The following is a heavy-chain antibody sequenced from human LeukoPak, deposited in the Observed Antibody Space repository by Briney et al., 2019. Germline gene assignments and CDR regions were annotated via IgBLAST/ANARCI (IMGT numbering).Heavy chain of an antibody. J-gene: IGHJ4*02. V-gene: IGHV3-23*01. D-gene: IGHD2-2*02. CDR1: GFTFSSYA. CDR2: ISGSGGST. CDR3: AVKEGYCSSTSCYSSFDY. Sequence: GGSLRLSCAASGFTFSSYAMSWVRQAPGKGLEWVSAISGSGGSTYYADSVKGRFTISRDNSKNTLYLQMNSLRAEDTAVYYCAVKEGYCSSTSCYSSFDYWGQGTLVTVSS.